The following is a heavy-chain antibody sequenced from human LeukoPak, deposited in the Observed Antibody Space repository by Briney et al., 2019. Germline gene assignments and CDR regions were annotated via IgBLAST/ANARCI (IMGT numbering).Heavy chain of an antibody. CDR3: AKTAAGMQGA. D-gene: IGHD3-10*01. Sequence: GGSLRLSCAASGLNFSSYAMSWVRQAPGKGLEWVSAISGSGGSTYYADSVKGRFTVSRDNSKNTLYLQMNSLRAEDTAVYYCAKTAAGMQGAWGQGTLVTVSS. V-gene: IGHV3-23*01. CDR1: GLNFSSYA. J-gene: IGHJ5*02. CDR2: ISGSGGST.